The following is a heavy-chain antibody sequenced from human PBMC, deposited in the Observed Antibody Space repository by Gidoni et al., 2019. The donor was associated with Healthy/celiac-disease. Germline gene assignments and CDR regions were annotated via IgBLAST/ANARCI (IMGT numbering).Heavy chain of an antibody. Sequence: QVQLQQWGAGLLKPSETLSLTCAVYGGSFSGYYWRWIRQPPGKGLEWIGEINHSGSTNYNPSLKSRVTISVDTSKNQFSLKLSSVTAADTAVYYCARGPSAYDLGPFYYFDYWGQGTLATVSS. V-gene: IGHV4-34*01. J-gene: IGHJ4*02. CDR3: ARGPSAYDLGPFYYFDY. CDR1: GGSFSGYY. D-gene: IGHD5-12*01. CDR2: INHSGST.